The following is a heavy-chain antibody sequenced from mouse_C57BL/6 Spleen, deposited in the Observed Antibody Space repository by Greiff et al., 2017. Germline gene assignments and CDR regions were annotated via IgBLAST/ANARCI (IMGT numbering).Heavy chain of an antibody. J-gene: IGHJ2*01. V-gene: IGHV1-81*01. D-gene: IGHD2-4*01. CDR1: GYTFTSYG. Sequence: QVQLQQSGAELARPGASVKLSCKASGYTFTSYGISWVKQRTGQGLEWIGEIYPRSGNTYYNEKFKGTATVTADKTSSTAYMELRSLTSEDSAGYICARGYDYDWEYYFDYWGQGTTLTVSS. CDR2: IYPRSGNT. CDR3: ARGYDYDWEYYFDY.